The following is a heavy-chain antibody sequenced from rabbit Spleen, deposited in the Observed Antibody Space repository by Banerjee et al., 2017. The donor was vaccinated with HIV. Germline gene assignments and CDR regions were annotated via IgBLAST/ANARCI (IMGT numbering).Heavy chain of an antibody. CDR3: ARDYAGYGADVYFNL. CDR2: INAITGKA. V-gene: IGHV1S45*01. J-gene: IGHJ4*01. Sequence: QEQLVESGGGLVKPEGSLKLSCTASGFSFSNKAVMCWVRQAPGKGLEWIACINAITGKAVYASWAKGRFTFSKTSSTVDLKMTSLTAADTATYFCARDYAGYGADVYFNLWGPGTLVTVS. CDR1: GFSFSNKAV. D-gene: IGHD7-1*01.